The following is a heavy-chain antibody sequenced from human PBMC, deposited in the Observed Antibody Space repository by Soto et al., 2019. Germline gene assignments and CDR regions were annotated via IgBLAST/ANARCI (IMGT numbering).Heavy chain of an antibody. CDR1: GYSFTSYW. CDR2: IYPSDSYT. CDR3: ARSPDPIVAAPDY. J-gene: IGHJ4*02. V-gene: IGHV5-10-1*01. D-gene: IGHD5-12*01. Sequence: GESLKISCKGSGYSFTSYWISWVCQMPGKGLEWMGRIYPSDSYTNYSPSFQGHVTISADKSISTAYLQWSSLKASDTAMYYCARSPDPIVAAPDYWGQGTLVTVSS.